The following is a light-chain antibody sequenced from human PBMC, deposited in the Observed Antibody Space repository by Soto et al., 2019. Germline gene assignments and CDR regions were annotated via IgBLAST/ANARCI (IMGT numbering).Light chain of an antibody. CDR2: GAS. V-gene: IGKV3-20*01. J-gene: IGKJ1*01. CDR3: QQYGSSPWT. Sequence: EIVLTQSPGTLSLSPGERATLSCRASQSVTSSFLAWYQQKPGQAPRLLIYGASSRATGIPDRFSGSGSGADFTLTINRLEPEDGAVYYCQQYGSSPWTFGQGTKVEIK. CDR1: QSVTSSF.